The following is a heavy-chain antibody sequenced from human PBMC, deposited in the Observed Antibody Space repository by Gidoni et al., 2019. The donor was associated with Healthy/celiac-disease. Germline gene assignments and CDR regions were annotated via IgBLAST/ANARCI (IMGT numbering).Heavy chain of an antibody. CDR2: LGISCSTI. D-gene: IGHD3-10*01. V-gene: IGHV3-48*01. J-gene: IGHJ4*02. CDR1: GFTFSSYS. CDR3: ARIMFTMVRGVITLDY. Sequence: EVQLVESGGGLVQHGGSLRLSCAASGFTFSSYSMNWVRQAPGKGLVVVSYLGISCSTIYSAYSVKGRFTISRDNAKNSLYLQMNSLRAEDTAVYYCARIMFTMVRGVITLDYWGQGTLVTVSS.